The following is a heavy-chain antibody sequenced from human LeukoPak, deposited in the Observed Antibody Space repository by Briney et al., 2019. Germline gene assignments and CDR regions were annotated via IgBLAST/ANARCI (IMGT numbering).Heavy chain of an antibody. D-gene: IGHD1-1*01. V-gene: IGHV4-39*07. CDR1: GGSISSSAYY. J-gene: IGHJ4*02. CDR2: INYSEDT. Sequence: SETLSLTCTVSGGSISSSAYYWGWFRQSPGKGLEWIETINYSEDTYYNPSLKSRVTISVDTSMNQFSLKLKSVTAADTAVYYCVRLHAGTGNFDSWGQGALVTVAS. CDR3: VRLHAGTGNFDS.